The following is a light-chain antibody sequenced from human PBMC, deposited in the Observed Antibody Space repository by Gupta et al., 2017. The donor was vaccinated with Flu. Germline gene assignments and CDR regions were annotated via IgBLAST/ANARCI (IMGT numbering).Light chain of an antibody. CDR3: HTWDFTTWV. CDR2: QDS. J-gene: IGLJ3*02. Sequence: SLGQTANITVSGDQLENKHVIWYKQTPVQSPLLIIYQDSRGPCGIPERFSGSNSRNTATLTISGTQTLDEGDYYCHTWDFTTWVFGGGTRLTVL. CDR1: QLENKH. V-gene: IGLV3-1*01.